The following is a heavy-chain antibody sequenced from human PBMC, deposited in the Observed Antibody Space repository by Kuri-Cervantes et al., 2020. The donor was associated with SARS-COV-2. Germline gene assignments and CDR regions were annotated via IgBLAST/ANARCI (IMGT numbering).Heavy chain of an antibody. J-gene: IGHJ2*01. D-gene: IGHD2-2*01. CDR2: ITSDSRYI. CDR3: ARDGGYCTLTTCYSYWYFDL. Sequence: LKISCAASGLTFRSYSMNWVRQSPGKGLEWVASITSDSRYIYYAGSVKGRFTISRDNAKNSLYLEMNSLRAEDTAVYYCARDGGYCTLTTCYSYWYFDLWGRGTLVTVSS. CDR1: GLTFRSYS. V-gene: IGHV3-21*01.